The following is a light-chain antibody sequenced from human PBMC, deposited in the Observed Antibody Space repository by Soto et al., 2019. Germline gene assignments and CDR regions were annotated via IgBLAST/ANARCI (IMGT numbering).Light chain of an antibody. Sequence: QSALTQPASVSGSPGQSITISCTGTSGDLGAYNFVSWYQQCPGKDPKLIIYDVSHRPSGVSDRFSGSKSDNRASLTISGLQAEDEADYYCASYTSSTTLVFGGGTKLTVL. V-gene: IGLV2-14*01. CDR3: ASYTSSTTLV. CDR1: SGDLGAYNF. J-gene: IGLJ3*02. CDR2: DVS.